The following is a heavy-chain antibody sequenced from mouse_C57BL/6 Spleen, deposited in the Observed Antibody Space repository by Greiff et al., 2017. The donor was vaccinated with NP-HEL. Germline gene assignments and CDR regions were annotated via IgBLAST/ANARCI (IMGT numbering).Heavy chain of an antibody. Sequence: VKVEESGPGLVQPSQSLSITCTVSGFSLTSYGVHWVRQSPGKGLEWLGVIWSGGSTDYNAAFISRLSISKDNSKSQVFFKMNSLQADDTAIYYCASNYWYFDVWGTGTTVTVSS. CDR2: IWSGGST. J-gene: IGHJ1*03. CDR3: ASNYWYFDV. V-gene: IGHV2-2*01. CDR1: GFSLTSYG.